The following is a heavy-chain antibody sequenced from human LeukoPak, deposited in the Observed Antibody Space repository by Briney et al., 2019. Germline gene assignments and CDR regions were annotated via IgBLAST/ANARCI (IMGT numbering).Heavy chain of an antibody. CDR3: ARVAADILTGYIDY. J-gene: IGHJ4*02. CDR2: ISAYNGNT. CDR1: GGTFSSYA. V-gene: IGHV1-18*01. Sequence: ASVKVSCKASGGTFSSYAISWVRQAPGQGLEWMGWISAYNGNTNYAQKLQGRVTMTTDTSTSTAYMELRSLRSDGTAVYYCARVAADILTGYIDYWGQGTLVTVSS. D-gene: IGHD3-9*01.